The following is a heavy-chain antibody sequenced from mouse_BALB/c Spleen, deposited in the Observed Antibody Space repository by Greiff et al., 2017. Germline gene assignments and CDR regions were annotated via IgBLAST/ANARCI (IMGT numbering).Heavy chain of an antibody. CDR1: GYSFTSYW. CDR2: IHPADSDT. CDR3: ERLAMDY. V-gene: IGHV1-74*01. J-gene: IGHJ4*01. Sequence: VQLQQSGAELVRPGASVKLSCKASGYSFTSYWMNWVKQRPEQGLEWIGMIHPADSDTRLNQKFKDKATLTADKSSSTAYMQLSSPTSEDSAVCYCERLAMDYWGQGTSVTVSS.